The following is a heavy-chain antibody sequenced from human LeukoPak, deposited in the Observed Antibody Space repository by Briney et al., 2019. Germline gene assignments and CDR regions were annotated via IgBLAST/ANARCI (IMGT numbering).Heavy chain of an antibody. V-gene: IGHV3-74*01. J-gene: IGHJ3*02. CDR2: INSDGSSI. D-gene: IGHD5-12*01. CDR1: GFTFSSYW. CDR3: ARGGGYSGYDLDAFDI. Sequence: PGGSLRLSCAASGFTFSSYWMYWARQAPGKGPVWVSRINSDGSSISYADSVKGRFTISRDNAKNTLYLQMNSLRAEDTAVYYCARGGGYSGYDLDAFDIWGQGTMVTVSS.